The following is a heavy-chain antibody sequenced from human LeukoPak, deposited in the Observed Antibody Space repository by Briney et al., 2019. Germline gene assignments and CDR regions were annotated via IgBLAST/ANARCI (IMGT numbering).Heavy chain of an antibody. D-gene: IGHD3-22*01. CDR2: IIPIFGTA. CDR1: GGTFSSYA. Sequence: SVKVSCKASGGTFSSYAISWVRQALGQGLEWMGGIIPIFGTANYAQKFQGRVTITADKSTSTAYMELSSLRSEDTAVYYCAVFQDSSGYYYYYYYMDVWGKGTTVTVSS. V-gene: IGHV1-69*06. J-gene: IGHJ6*03. CDR3: AVFQDSSGYYYYYYYMDV.